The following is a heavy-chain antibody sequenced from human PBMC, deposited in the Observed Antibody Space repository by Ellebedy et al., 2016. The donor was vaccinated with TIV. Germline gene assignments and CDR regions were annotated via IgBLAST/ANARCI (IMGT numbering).Heavy chain of an antibody. V-gene: IGHV1-2*02. D-gene: IGHD4-17*01. CDR3: ASLPHYGDPGP. Sequence: AASVKVSCKASGYTFTGYYMHWVRQAPGQGLEWMGWINPNSGGTNYAQKFQGRVTMTRDTSISTAYMEPSRLRSDDTAVYYWASLPHYGDPGPWGQGTLVTVSS. CDR2: INPNSGGT. J-gene: IGHJ5*02. CDR1: GYTFTGYY.